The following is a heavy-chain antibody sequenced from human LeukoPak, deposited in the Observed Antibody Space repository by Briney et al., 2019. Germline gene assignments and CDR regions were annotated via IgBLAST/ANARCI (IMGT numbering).Heavy chain of an antibody. V-gene: IGHV3-21*01. CDR2: ISSSSSYI. CDR3: AREWVGATPADY. J-gene: IGHJ4*02. CDR1: GFTFSSYS. D-gene: IGHD1-26*01. Sequence: GGSLRLSCAASGFTFSSYSMNWVRQAPGKGLEWVSSISSSSSYIYYADSVKGRFTISRDNAKNSLYLQMNSLRAEDTAVYYCAREWVGATPADYWGQGTLVTVSS.